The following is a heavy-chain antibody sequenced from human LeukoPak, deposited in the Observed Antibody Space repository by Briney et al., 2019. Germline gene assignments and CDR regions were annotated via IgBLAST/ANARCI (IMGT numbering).Heavy chain of an antibody. CDR3: ARGQRTEAGRFDP. CDR1: GGTFSSYA. CDR2: IIPIFGTA. D-gene: IGHD1-1*01. J-gene: IGHJ5*02. Sequence: SVRVSCKASGGTFSSYAISWVRQAPGQGLEWMGGIIPIFGTANYAQKFQGRVTITRNTSISTAYMELSSLRSEDTAVYYCARGQRTEAGRFDPWGQGTLVTVSS. V-gene: IGHV1-69*05.